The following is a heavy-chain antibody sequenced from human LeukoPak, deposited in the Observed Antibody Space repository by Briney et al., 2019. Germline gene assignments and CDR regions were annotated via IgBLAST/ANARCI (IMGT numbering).Heavy chain of an antibody. CDR2: ISGSGGST. J-gene: IGHJ4*02. CDR1: GFTFSSYA. Sequence: GGSLRPSCAASGFTFSSYAMSWVRQAPGKGLEWVSAISGSGGSTYYADSVKGRFTISRDNSKNTLYLQMNSLRAEDTAVYYCAKDRRVHYYDSSGYRYYFDYWGQGTLVTVSS. CDR3: AKDRRVHYYDSSGYRYYFDY. D-gene: IGHD3-22*01. V-gene: IGHV3-23*01.